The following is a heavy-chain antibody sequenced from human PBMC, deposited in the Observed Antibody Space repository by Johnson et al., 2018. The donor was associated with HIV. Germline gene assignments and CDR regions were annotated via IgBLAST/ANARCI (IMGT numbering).Heavy chain of an antibody. CDR2: IWYDGSNK. Sequence: VQLVESGGGVVQPGRPLRLSCAASGFTFSSYGIHWVRQAPGKGLEWVAVIWYDGSNKYYADYVRGRFTISRDNYKNTMYLQMNSLRAEDTAVYYCARDGEGYSSGWYDAFDIWGQGTMVTVSS. D-gene: IGHD6-13*01. CDR1: GFTFSSYG. CDR3: ARDGEGYSSGWYDAFDI. J-gene: IGHJ3*02. V-gene: IGHV3-30*19.